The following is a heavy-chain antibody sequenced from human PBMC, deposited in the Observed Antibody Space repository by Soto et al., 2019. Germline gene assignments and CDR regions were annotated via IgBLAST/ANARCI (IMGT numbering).Heavy chain of an antibody. D-gene: IGHD3-10*01. CDR1: GFTFSSYS. CDR3: ARDNYYGSGSHLHYFDY. V-gene: IGHV3-48*02. Sequence: GGSLRLSCAASGFTFSSYSMNWVRQAPGKGLEWVSYISSSSSTIYYADSVKGRFTISRDNAKNSLYLQMNSLRDEDTAVYYCARDNYYGSGSHLHYFDYWGQGTLVTVSS. CDR2: ISSSSSTI. J-gene: IGHJ4*02.